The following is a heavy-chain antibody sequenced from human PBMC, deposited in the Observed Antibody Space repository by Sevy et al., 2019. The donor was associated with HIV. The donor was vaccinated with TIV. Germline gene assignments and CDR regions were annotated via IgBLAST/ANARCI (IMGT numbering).Heavy chain of an antibody. Sequence: GESLKISCAASGFTLSNSYMAWIRQAPGKGLEWVSYISRGGTDVYYADSVEGRFTISEESAKNSLYLQMNNLGADDTAVYYCARGVGLCHWGPGTLVTVSS. D-gene: IGHD1-26*01. CDR2: ISRGGTDV. V-gene: IGHV3-11*01. J-gene: IGHJ4*02. CDR1: GFTLSNSY. CDR3: ARGVGLCH.